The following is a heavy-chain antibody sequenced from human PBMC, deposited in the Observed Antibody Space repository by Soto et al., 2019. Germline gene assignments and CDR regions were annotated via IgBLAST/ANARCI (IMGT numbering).Heavy chain of an antibody. D-gene: IGHD1-1*01. CDR3: AKDSRPGTVLFGYYYGMDV. Sequence: HPGGSLRLSCAASGFTFSSYAMSWVRQAPGKGLEWVSAISGSGGSTYYADSVKGRFTISRDNSKNTLYLQMNSLRAEDTAVYYCAKDSRPGTVLFGYYYGMDVWGQGTTVTVSS. V-gene: IGHV3-23*01. CDR2: ISGSGGST. J-gene: IGHJ6*02. CDR1: GFTFSSYA.